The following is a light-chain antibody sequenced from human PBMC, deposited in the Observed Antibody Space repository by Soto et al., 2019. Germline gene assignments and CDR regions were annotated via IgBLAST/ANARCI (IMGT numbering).Light chain of an antibody. V-gene: IGLV2-14*03. CDR2: DVS. Sequence: QSALTQPASVSGSPGQSITISCTGTSSDVGGYKYVSWYQQHPGKAPKLMIYDVSNRPSGVSNRFSGSKSGNTASLTISGLQAEDEADYYCSSYTGRSTWVFGGGTKLTVL. J-gene: IGLJ3*02. CDR1: SSDVGGYKY. CDR3: SSYTGRSTWV.